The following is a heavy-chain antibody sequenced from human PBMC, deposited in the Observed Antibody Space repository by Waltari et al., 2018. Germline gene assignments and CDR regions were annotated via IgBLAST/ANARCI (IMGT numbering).Heavy chain of an antibody. CDR3: ARASRYYDSSGYYDDAFDI. CDR2: IIPIFVTA. D-gene: IGHD3-22*01. J-gene: IGHJ3*02. CDR1: GGTFSSYA. Sequence: QVQLVQSGAEVKKPGSSVKVSCKASGGTFSSYAISWVRQAPGQGLEWMGRIIPIFVTANYAQKFQGRVTITADKSTSTAYMELSSLRSEDTAVYYCARASRYYDSSGYYDDAFDIWGQGTMVTVSS. V-gene: IGHV1-69*08.